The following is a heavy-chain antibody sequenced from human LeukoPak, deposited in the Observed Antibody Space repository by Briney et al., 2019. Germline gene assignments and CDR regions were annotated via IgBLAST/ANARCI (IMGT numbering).Heavy chain of an antibody. CDR1: GFTFSSYS. CDR3: ARGGPGYSSGWLWFDP. V-gene: IGHV3-21*01. D-gene: IGHD6-19*01. Sequence: GGSLRLSCAASGFTFSSYSMNWVRQAPGKGLEWVSSISSSSSYIYYADSVKGRFTISRDNAKNPLYLQMNSLRAEDTAVYYCARGGPGYSSGWLWFDPWGQGTLVTVSS. CDR2: ISSSSSYI. J-gene: IGHJ5*02.